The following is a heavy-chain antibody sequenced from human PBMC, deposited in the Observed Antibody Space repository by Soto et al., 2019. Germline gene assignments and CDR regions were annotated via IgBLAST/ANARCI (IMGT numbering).Heavy chain of an antibody. CDR2: MHHVGIT. CDR1: GASITTNHW. CDR3: ARGDLPDHGVYFDP. D-gene: IGHD4-17*01. J-gene: IGHJ4*02. Sequence: QVHLQESGPGLVRPSGALSLTCAVSGASITTNHWWTWVRQSPGQGLEWIGEMHHVGITNYSPSLXXXVXXSLAQANNHLPLKLTSLTAADTAIFYCARGDLPDHGVYFDPWGQGNLVTVSS. V-gene: IGHV4-4*02.